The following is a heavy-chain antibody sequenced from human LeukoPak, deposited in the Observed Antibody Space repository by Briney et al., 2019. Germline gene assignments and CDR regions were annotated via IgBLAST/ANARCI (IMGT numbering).Heavy chain of an antibody. V-gene: IGHV3-11*05. CDR3: ARDYGGNSTPDY. CDR1: GFTFSDYY. Sequence: GGSLRLSCAASGFTFSDYYMSWIRHAPATGLEWVSYISSGSGYTNYADSVKGRFTISRDNAKNSLYLQMNSLRAEDTAVYYCARDYGGNSTPDYWGQGTLVTVSS. CDR2: ISSGSGYT. D-gene: IGHD4-23*01. J-gene: IGHJ4*02.